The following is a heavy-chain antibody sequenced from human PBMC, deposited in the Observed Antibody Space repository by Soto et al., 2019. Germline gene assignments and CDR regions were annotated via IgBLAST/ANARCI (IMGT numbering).Heavy chain of an antibody. D-gene: IGHD4-4*01. Sequence: QVQLVQSGAEVKKPGSSVKVSCKASGGTFSSYAISWVRQAPGQGLEWMGGIIPIFGTANYAQKFQGRVTITADESTSKAYMELSSLRSEDTAVYYCAREFMTTVTYNHYYYYGMDVWGQGTTVTVSS. CDR3: AREFMTTVTYNHYYYYGMDV. CDR2: IIPIFGTA. CDR1: GGTFSSYA. J-gene: IGHJ6*02. V-gene: IGHV1-69*12.